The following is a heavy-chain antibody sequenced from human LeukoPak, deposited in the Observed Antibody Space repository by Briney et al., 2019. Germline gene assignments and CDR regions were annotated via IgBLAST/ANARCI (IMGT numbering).Heavy chain of an antibody. CDR3: ARGRGDRGTFSTSCYRY. Sequence: SETLSLTCAVYGGSFSGYYWSWIRQPPGKGLEWIGEINHSGSTNYNPSLKSRVTISVDTSKNQFSLKLSSVTAADTAVYYCARGRGDRGTFSTSCYRYWGQGTLVTVSS. V-gene: IGHV4-34*01. D-gene: IGHD2-2*01. CDR1: GGSFSGYY. CDR2: INHSGST. J-gene: IGHJ4*02.